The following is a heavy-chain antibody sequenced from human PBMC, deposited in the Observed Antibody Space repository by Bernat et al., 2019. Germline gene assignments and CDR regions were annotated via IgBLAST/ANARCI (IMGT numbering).Heavy chain of an antibody. V-gene: IGHV3-23*04. CDR1: GFTFGSYG. CDR2: ISGSGNT. J-gene: IGHJ4*02. Sequence: EVQLVESGGTLVQPGGSLRLSCAASGFTFGSYGMSWVRQPPGKGLEWVSFISGSGNTYYSDSVKGRFTISRDNSKNTLFLQINSLRAEDTAVYYCAKDREVPLFDCWGQGTLVTVSS. D-gene: IGHD2-2*01. CDR3: AKDREVPLFDC.